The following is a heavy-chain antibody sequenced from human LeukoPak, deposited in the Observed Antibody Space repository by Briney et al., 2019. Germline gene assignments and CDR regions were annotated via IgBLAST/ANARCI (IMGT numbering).Heavy chain of an antibody. CDR2: INWNGGST. CDR3: AKLYGDYYYYYYMDV. Sequence: PGGSLRLSCAASGFTFDDYGMSWVRLAPGKGLEWVSGINWNGGSTGYADSVKGRFTISRDNAKNSLYLQMNSLRAEDTALYYCAKLYGDYYYYYYMDVWGKGTTVTVSS. J-gene: IGHJ6*03. V-gene: IGHV3-20*04. D-gene: IGHD4-17*01. CDR1: GFTFDDYG.